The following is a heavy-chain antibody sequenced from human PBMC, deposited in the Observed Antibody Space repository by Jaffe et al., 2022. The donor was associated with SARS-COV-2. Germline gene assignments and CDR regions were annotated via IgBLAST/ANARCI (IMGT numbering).Heavy chain of an antibody. V-gene: IGHV3-23*01. D-gene: IGHD3-10*01. CDR3: TKRSLGRGGQAEYFQH. CDR1: GFTFSKYA. CDR2: IRNTGSDT. J-gene: IGHJ1*01. Sequence: EVQLLESGGGLVRPGGSLRLSCAASGFTFSKYAMSWVRQAPGKGLEWVSTIRNTGSDTYYVDSVKGRFTISRDNSKNMLYLLMNSLRAEDTAVYFCTKRSLGRGGQAEYFQHWGQGTLVTVSS.